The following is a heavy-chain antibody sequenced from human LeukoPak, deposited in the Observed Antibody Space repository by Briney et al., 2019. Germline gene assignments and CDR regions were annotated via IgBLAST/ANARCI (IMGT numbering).Heavy chain of an antibody. CDR1: GGTFSSYA. CDR2: IIPILGIA. Sequence: ASVTVSCKASGGTFSSYAISWVRQAPGQGLEWMGRIIPILGIANYAQKFQGRVTITADKSTSTAYMELSSLRSEDTAVYYRASDIVVVPAALDPWGQGTLGTVSS. CDR3: ASDIVVVPAALDP. V-gene: IGHV1-69*04. J-gene: IGHJ5*02. D-gene: IGHD2-2*01.